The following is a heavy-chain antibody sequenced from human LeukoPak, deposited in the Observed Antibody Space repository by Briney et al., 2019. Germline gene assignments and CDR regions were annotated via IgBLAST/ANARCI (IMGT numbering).Heavy chain of an antibody. CDR3: SRAYSAAAIFYYYYYMDV. D-gene: IGHD6-13*01. CDR2: INHSGST. J-gene: IGHJ6*03. V-gene: IGHV4-34*01. CDR1: GGSFSGYY. Sequence: SETLSLTCAVYGGSFSGYYWSWIRQPPGKGLEWIGEINHSGSTNYNPTVKSRGTITVDTSKTQFPLKLSSVTAADAAVYYCSRAYSAAAIFYYYYYMDVWGKGTTVTVSS.